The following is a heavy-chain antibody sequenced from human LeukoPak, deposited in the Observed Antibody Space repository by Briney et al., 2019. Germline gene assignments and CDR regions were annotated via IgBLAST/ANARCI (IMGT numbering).Heavy chain of an antibody. CDR3: ARAVYLVVTHHDY. CDR1: GFTFSSYG. CDR2: ISPDGSTT. V-gene: IGHV3-74*03. Sequence: GGSLRLSCAASGFTFSSYGMNWVRQAPGKGLVWVSRISPDGSTTKNADSVKGRFTISRDNARSTLYLQMNSLRAEDTAVYYCARAVYLVVTHHDYWGQGALVTVSS. J-gene: IGHJ4*02. D-gene: IGHD4-23*01.